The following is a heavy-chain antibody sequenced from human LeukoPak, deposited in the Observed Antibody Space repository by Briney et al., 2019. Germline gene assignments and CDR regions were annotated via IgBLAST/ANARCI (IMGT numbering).Heavy chain of an antibody. Sequence: ASVKVSCKASGYTFTSYGISWVRQAPGQGLEWMGWINPNSGGTNYAQKFQGRVTMTRGTSISTAYMELSRLRSDDTAVYYCARGDVEMATITIRSLGAFDIWGQGTMVTVSS. D-gene: IGHD5-24*01. J-gene: IGHJ3*02. CDR3: ARGDVEMATITIRSLGAFDI. V-gene: IGHV1-2*02. CDR2: INPNSGGT. CDR1: GYTFTSYG.